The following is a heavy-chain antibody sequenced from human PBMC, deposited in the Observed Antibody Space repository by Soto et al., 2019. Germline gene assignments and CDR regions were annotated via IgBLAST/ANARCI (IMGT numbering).Heavy chain of an antibody. CDR1: GGTFSRYA. CDR2: IIPIFGTA. V-gene: IGHV1-69*01. Sequence: VKGSCEASGGTFSRYAISWVRQAPGQGLEWMGGIIPIFGTANYAQKFQGRVTITADESTSTAYMELSSLRSEDTAVYYCAKLPMSVGATTSAVDYWGQGTLVTVSS. J-gene: IGHJ4*02. CDR3: AKLPMSVGATTSAVDY. D-gene: IGHD1-26*01.